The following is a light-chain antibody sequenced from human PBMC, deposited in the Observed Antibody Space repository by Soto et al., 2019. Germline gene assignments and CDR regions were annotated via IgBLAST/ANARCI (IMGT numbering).Light chain of an antibody. CDR1: SSDVGSYNR. CDR2: EVS. Sequence: QSALTQPPSVSGSPGQSVTISCTGTSSDVGSYNRVSWYQQPPGTPPKLMIYEVSNRPSGVPDRFSGSKSGNTASLTISGLQAEDEADYYCSSYTSISTYVFGTGTKVTVL. V-gene: IGLV2-18*02. CDR3: SSYTSISTYV. J-gene: IGLJ1*01.